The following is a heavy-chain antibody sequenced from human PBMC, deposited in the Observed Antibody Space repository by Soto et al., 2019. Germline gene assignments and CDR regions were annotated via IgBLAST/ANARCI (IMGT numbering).Heavy chain of an antibody. CDR3: ARRAFGSSRAFDI. CDR2: ISDTGGLT. J-gene: IGHJ3*02. Sequence: PGGSLRLSCAASGFTFSSYWMSWVRQAPEKGLEWVSGISDTGGLTYNADSVKGRFTISRDNSKNTLYLQMNSLRAEDTAVYYCARRAFGSSRAFDIWGQGTVVTVSS. D-gene: IGHD6-6*01. V-gene: IGHV3-23*01. CDR1: GFTFSSYW.